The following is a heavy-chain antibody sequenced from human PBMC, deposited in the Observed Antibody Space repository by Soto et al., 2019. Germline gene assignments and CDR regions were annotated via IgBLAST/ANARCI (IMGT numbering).Heavy chain of an antibody. D-gene: IGHD2-15*01. CDR2: ISGGGSGA. CDR3: AIYLWWYTH. J-gene: IGHJ4*02. V-gene: IGHV3-23*01. Sequence: EVQLLESGGGLVQHGGSLSLSCTASGFTFSDHAMTWVRQAPGKGLEWLSGISGGGSGAYYADSVKGRFTVSRANSNNTLFLQMDILRVEDTAVYYCAIYLWWYTHWGQGSLVTVSS. CDR1: GFTFSDHA.